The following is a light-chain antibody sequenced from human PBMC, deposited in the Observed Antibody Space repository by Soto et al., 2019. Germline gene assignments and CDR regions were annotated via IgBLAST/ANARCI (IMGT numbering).Light chain of an antibody. V-gene: IGKV3-15*01. CDR2: AAS. Sequence: EIVMTQSPATLSVSPGERATLSCRASQSISRNLAWYQQKPGQAPRLLIYAASTRATGLPARFSGSGSGTEFTLTISSLQSEDFAVYSCQQYNNWPLTFGQGTKVGVK. CDR1: QSISRN. CDR3: QQYNNWPLT. J-gene: IGKJ1*01.